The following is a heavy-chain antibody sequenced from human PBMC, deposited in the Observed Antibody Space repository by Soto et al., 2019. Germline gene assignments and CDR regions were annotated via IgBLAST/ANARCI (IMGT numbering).Heavy chain of an antibody. D-gene: IGHD1-26*01. CDR1: VDIVSSNSAA. V-gene: IGHV6-1*01. J-gene: IGHJ4*02. Sequence: PSQTLSLTCVISVDIVSSNSAAWNCIRQSPSRGLEWLGRTYYRSKWYSDYAASVESRITVNPDTSKNHFSLQLNSVTPEDTAVYYCARGEQYSGRIFDYWGQGTLVTVSS. CDR2: TYYRSKWYS. CDR3: ARGEQYSGRIFDY.